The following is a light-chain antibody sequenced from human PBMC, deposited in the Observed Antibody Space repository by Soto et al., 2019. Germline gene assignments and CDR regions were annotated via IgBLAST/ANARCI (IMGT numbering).Light chain of an antibody. CDR3: QQYNFWPPLT. Sequence: EIVMMQSPATLSVSPGERATLSCRASQSVNSNLAWYRQKPGQAPRLLISDASTRATGVPARFSGSGSGTEFTLSISSLQSEDSGIYSCQQYNFWPPLTFGGGTKVEIK. CDR1: QSVNSN. CDR2: DAS. V-gene: IGKV3-15*01. J-gene: IGKJ4*01.